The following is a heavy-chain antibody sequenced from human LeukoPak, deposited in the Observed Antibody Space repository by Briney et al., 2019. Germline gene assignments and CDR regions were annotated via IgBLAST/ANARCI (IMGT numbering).Heavy chain of an antibody. Sequence: SETLSLTCTVSGGTISSYYWGWIRQPPGKGLEWIGSIYYSGSTYYNPSLKSRVTISVDTSKNQFSLKLSSVTAADTAVYYCARHPVRGEPGDYWGQGTLVTVSS. J-gene: IGHJ4*02. CDR1: GGTISSYY. V-gene: IGHV4-39*01. D-gene: IGHD3-10*01. CDR3: ARHPVRGEPGDY. CDR2: IYYSGST.